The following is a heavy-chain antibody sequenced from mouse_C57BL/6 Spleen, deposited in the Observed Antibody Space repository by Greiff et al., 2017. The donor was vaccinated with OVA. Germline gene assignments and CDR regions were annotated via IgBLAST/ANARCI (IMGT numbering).Heavy chain of an antibody. Sequence: QVQLKQPGPELVKPGASVKLSCQASGYTFTSYWMHWVKQRPGHGLEWIGNINPSNGGTNYNEKFTSKATLTVDKSSSTAYMQLSSLTSEDSAVDYCARGGRGDWYFDVWGTGTTVTVSS. CDR3: ARGGRGDWYFDV. D-gene: IGHD3-3*01. CDR2: INPSNGGT. J-gene: IGHJ1*03. V-gene: IGHV1-53*01. CDR1: GYTFTSYW.